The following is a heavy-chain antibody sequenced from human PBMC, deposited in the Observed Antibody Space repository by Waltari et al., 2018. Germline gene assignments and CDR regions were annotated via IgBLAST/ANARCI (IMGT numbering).Heavy chain of an antibody. CDR1: GFTFDDYA. D-gene: IGHD6-19*01. V-gene: IGHV3-9*01. CDR2: ISWNSGSI. Sequence: EVQLVESGGGLVQPGRSLRLSCAASGFTFDDYAMHWVRQAPGKGLGWVSGISWNSGSIGYADSVKGRFTISRDNAKNSLYLQMNSLRAEDTALYYCAKDSGYSSGFDYWGQGTLVTVSS. CDR3: AKDSGYSSGFDY. J-gene: IGHJ4*02.